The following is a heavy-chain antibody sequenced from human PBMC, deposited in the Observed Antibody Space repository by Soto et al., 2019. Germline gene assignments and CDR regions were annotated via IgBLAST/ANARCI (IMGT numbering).Heavy chain of an antibody. Sequence: PGGSLRLSCAASGFTFSSFEMNWVRQAPGKGLEWVSYISSSDITIYYADSVKGRFTISRDNAKNSLYLQMNSLRVEDTAVYYCARQIVGATKLDHWGQGTLVTVSS. CDR3: ARQIVGATKLDH. J-gene: IGHJ4*02. V-gene: IGHV3-48*03. CDR1: GFTFSSFE. CDR2: ISSSDITI. D-gene: IGHD1-26*01.